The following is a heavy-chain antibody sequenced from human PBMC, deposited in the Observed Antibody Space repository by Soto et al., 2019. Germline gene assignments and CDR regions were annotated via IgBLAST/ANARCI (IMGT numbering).Heavy chain of an antibody. CDR2: INPDGGGT. D-gene: IGHD2-21*02. CDR3: ARDPYCGGDCYHFDF. Sequence: ASVKVSCKASGYTFDSYCIHWVLQAPGQRLEWMGLINPDGGGTSYAQNLRGRVTMTRDTSTSTVYMELSSLRSEDTAMYYCARDPYCGGDCYHFDFWGQGTLVTVSS. CDR1: GYTFDSYC. J-gene: IGHJ4*02. V-gene: IGHV1-46*02.